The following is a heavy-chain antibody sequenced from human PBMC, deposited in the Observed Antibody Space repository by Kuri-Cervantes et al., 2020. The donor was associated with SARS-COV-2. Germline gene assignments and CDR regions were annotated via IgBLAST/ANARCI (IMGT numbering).Heavy chain of an antibody. Sequence: GGSLRLSCTASRFTFNTYAMSWVRQAPGKGLEWVSVIGGSGVRTNYADSVKGRFTISRDNSKNTLYLQMNSLRAEDTAVYYCAKVGGHREYFQNWGQGTLVTVSS. V-gene: IGHV3-23*01. CDR1: RFTFNTYA. CDR3: AKVGGHREYFQN. J-gene: IGHJ1*01. CDR2: IGGSGVRT. D-gene: IGHD3-16*01.